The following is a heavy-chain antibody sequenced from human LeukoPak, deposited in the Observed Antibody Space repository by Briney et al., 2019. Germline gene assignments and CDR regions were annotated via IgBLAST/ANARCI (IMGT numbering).Heavy chain of an antibody. V-gene: IGHV3-7*01. Sequence: PGGSVRLSCAASGFSFSTYLMRWPRQAPGKGLDWVGNIKGDGSEINYVDSVKGRFTISRDNAKNSLSLQMNSLTADDTGVYYCAREGLPYSGDHWGQGTLVTVSS. D-gene: IGHD4-11*01. CDR1: GFSFSTYL. J-gene: IGHJ4*02. CDR2: IKGDGSEI. CDR3: AREGLPYSGDH.